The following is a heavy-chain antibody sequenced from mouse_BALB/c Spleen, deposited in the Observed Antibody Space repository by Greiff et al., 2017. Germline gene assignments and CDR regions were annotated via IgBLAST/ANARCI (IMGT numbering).Heavy chain of an antibody. J-gene: IGHJ3*01. D-gene: IGHD2-10*02. CDR3: AREMEYGNFRGFAY. Sequence: VQLQQSGPGLVAPSQSLSITCTVSGFSLTSYGVHWVRQPPGKGLEWLGVIWAGGSTNYNSALMSRLSISKANSKSQVFLKMNSLQTDDTAMYYGAREMEYGNFRGFAYWGQGTLVTVSA. CDR2: IWAGGST. V-gene: IGHV2-9*02. CDR1: GFSLTSYG.